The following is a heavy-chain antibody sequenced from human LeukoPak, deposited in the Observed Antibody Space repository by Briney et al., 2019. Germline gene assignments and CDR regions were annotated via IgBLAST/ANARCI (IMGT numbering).Heavy chain of an antibody. CDR3: ASSYDYVWGSYRPPYFDY. Sequence: PSETLSLTCAVYGGSFSGYYWSWIRQPPGKGLEWIGEINHSGSTNYNPSLKSRVTISVDTSKNQFSLKLSSVTAADTAVYYCASSYDYVWGSYRPPYFDYWGQGTLVTVSS. CDR2: INHSGST. J-gene: IGHJ4*02. D-gene: IGHD3-16*02. CDR1: GGSFSGYY. V-gene: IGHV4-34*01.